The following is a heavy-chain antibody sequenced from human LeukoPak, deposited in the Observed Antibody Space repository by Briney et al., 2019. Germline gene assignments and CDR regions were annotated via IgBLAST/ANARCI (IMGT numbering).Heavy chain of an antibody. Sequence: GGSLRLSCAASGFTFSTYSMNWVRQAPGKGLEWVSYISYSSSAIYYADSVKGRFTISRDNAKNSLYLRMNSLRDEDTAVYYCARDSGPALLWFGELQSHNWFDPWGQGTLVTVSS. V-gene: IGHV3-48*02. CDR3: ARDSGPALLWFGELQSHNWFDP. J-gene: IGHJ5*02. CDR2: ISYSSSAI. CDR1: GFTFSTYS. D-gene: IGHD3-10*01.